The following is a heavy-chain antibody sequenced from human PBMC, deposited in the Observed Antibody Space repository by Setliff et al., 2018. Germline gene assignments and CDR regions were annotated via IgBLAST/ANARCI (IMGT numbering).Heavy chain of an antibody. CDR1: GGSFSGYY. CDR2: MNHSGST. CDR3: ARGGGSVLPNYYYFNYMDV. D-gene: IGHD2-15*01. V-gene: IGHV4-34*01. Sequence: SETLSLTCAVYGGSFSGYYWSWIRQPPGKGLEWIGEMNHSGSTNYNQSLKSRVTLSVDTSKNQFSLQLTSVTAADTAIYYCARGGGSVLPNYYYFNYMDVWGKGTTVTVSS. J-gene: IGHJ6*03.